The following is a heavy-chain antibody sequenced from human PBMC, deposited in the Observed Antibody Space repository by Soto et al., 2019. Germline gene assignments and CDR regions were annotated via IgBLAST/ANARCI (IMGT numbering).Heavy chain of an antibody. J-gene: IGHJ6*02. CDR1: GYTLSNNG. D-gene: IGHD6-6*01. CDR3: VRDDGGLVRYYYHGWDV. CDR2: ISTDNGRT. Sequence: QVQLVQSGPEMKKPGASVRVSCKVSGYTLSNNGLSWVRQAPGQRFEWLGWISTDNGRTNYAQEFRGRVSMTTDTSTGTAYMELTNLRSDDTAVYYCVRDDGGLVRYYYHGWDVWGQGTTVTVTS. V-gene: IGHV1-18*04.